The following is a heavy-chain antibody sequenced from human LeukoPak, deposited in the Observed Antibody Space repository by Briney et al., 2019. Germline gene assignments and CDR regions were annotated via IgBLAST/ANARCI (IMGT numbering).Heavy chain of an antibody. CDR2: IYTSGST. V-gene: IGHV4-4*07. Sequence: SETLSLTCTVSGGSISSYYWSWIRQPAGKGLEWIGRIYTSGSTNYNPSLKSRVTISVDTSKNQFSLKLSSVTAADTAVYYCARIEDYDILTGNYYFDYWGQGTLVTVSS. D-gene: IGHD3-9*01. CDR3: ARIEDYDILTGNYYFDY. J-gene: IGHJ4*02. CDR1: GGSISSYY.